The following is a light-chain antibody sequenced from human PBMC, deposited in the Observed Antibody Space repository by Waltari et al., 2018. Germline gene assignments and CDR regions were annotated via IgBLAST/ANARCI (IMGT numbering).Light chain of an antibody. Sequence: IQLTQSPSSLSASVGDRITITCRASRDISDYLAWFQQRPGNAPRSLIYAASRLQSGVPNNFSGRGSGTHFTLTITSLQPEDFATYYCQQYNTYPFTFGPGTTVDVK. CDR2: AAS. J-gene: IGKJ3*01. CDR1: RDISDY. V-gene: IGKV1-16*02. CDR3: QQYNTYPFT.